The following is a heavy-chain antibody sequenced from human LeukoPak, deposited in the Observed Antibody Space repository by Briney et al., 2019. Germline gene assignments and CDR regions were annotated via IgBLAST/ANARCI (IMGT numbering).Heavy chain of an antibody. Sequence: GASEKVSCKASGGTFSSYAISWVRQAPGQGLEWMGGIIPIFGTANYAQKFQGRVTITADESTSTAYMELSSLRSEDTAVYYCVGGITIFGVGWGQGTLVTVSS. V-gene: IGHV1-69*13. CDR2: IIPIFGTA. CDR3: VGGITIFGVG. J-gene: IGHJ4*02. CDR1: GGTFSSYA. D-gene: IGHD3-3*01.